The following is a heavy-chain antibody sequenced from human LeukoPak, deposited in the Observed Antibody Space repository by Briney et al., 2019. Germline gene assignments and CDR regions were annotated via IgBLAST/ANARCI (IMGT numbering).Heavy chain of an antibody. J-gene: IGHJ3*02. CDR1: GFTFSSYS. V-gene: IGHV3-21*01. D-gene: IGHD5-18*01. Sequence: GGSLRLSCAASGFTFSSYSMNWVRQAPGKGLEWVSSISSSSSYIYYADSVKGRFTISRDNAKNSLYLQMNSLRAEDTAVYYCARERYSYGQDDAFDIWGQGTMATVSS. CDR2: ISSSSSYI. CDR3: ARERYSYGQDDAFDI.